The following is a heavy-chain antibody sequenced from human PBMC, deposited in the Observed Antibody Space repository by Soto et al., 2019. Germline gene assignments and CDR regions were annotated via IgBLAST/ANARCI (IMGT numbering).Heavy chain of an antibody. CDR1: GYSFMSYW. D-gene: IGHD2-2*01. V-gene: IGHV5-51*01. CDR3: ARHASGTYYYYYGMDV. J-gene: IGHJ6*02. CDR2: IYPGGSDI. Sequence: GESLKISCQGSGYSFMSYWIAWVRQMPGKGLEWMGVIYPGGSDIRYSPSFQGQVTISGDTSISTAYLQWSSLKASDTAIYYCARHASGTYYYYYGMDVWGQGTTVTVSS.